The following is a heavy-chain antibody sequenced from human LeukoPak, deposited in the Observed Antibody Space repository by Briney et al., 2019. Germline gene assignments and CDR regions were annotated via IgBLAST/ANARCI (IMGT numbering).Heavy chain of an antibody. D-gene: IGHD5-12*01. CDR1: GYTFTSYG. J-gene: IGHJ4*02. V-gene: IGHV1-18*01. CDR2: ISAYNGNT. CDR3: ARDQRGYSGYDYGRFDY. Sequence: WASVKVSCKASGYTFTSYGISWVRQAPGQGLEWMGWISAYNGNTNYAQKLQGRVTMTTDTSTSTAYMELRSLRSDDTAVYYCARDQRGYSGYDYGRFDYWGQGTLVTVSP.